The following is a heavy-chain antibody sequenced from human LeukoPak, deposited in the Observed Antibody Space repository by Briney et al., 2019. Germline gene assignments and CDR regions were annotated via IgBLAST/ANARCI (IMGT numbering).Heavy chain of an antibody. CDR1: GFTFSSYA. V-gene: IGHV3-30*04. J-gene: IGHJ4*02. D-gene: IGHD1-26*01. CDR3: AREWGELGALNFDY. CDR2: ISYDGSNK. Sequence: GRSLRLSCAASGFTFSSYAMHWVRQAPGKGLEWVAVISYDGSNKYYADSVKGRFTISRDNSKNTLYLQMNSLRAEDTAVYYCAREWGELGALNFDYWGQGTLVTVSS.